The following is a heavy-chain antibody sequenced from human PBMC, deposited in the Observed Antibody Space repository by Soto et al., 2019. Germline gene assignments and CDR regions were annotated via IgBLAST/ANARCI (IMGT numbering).Heavy chain of an antibody. D-gene: IGHD2-15*01. V-gene: IGHV3-23*01. CDR1: GFTFSSYA. Sequence: PGGSLRLSCAASGFTFSSYAMSWVRQAPGKGLEWVSAISGSGGSIYYADSVKGRFTISRDNSKNTLYLQMNSLRAEDTAVYYCAKDLLSSVVVVAATPGYWGQGTLITVSS. CDR2: ISGSGGSI. CDR3: AKDLLSSVVVVAATPGY. J-gene: IGHJ4*02.